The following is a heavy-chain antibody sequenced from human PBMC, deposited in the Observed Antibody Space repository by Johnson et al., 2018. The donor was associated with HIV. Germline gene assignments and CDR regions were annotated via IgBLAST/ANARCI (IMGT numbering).Heavy chain of an antibody. V-gene: IGHV3-30*14. CDR2: ISHDGSNK. CDR3: ARVPIYHWAFDL. J-gene: IGHJ3*01. CDR1: GFTFSSYA. Sequence: QVQVLESGGGVVQPGRSLRLSCAASGFTFSSYAMHWVRQAPGKGLEWVAVISHDGSNKYYADSVKGRFTISRDNSKNTLDLQLNSLRVEDTAVYYCARVPIYHWAFDLWGQGTVVTVSS. D-gene: IGHD1-1*01.